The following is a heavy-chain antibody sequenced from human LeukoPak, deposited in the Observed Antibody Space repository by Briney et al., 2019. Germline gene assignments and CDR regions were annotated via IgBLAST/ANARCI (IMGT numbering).Heavy chain of an antibody. V-gene: IGHV4-39*07. CDR3: VRHLLTTFDY. Sequence: SETLSLTCTVSGGSISSSSYYWGWIRQPPGKGLEWIGSIYYSGNTYYNPSLKSRVTISVDTSKNQSSLKLSSVTAADTAVYYCVRHLLTTFDYWGQGTLVTVSS. D-gene: IGHD4-11*01. J-gene: IGHJ4*02. CDR1: GGSISSSSYY. CDR2: IYYSGNT.